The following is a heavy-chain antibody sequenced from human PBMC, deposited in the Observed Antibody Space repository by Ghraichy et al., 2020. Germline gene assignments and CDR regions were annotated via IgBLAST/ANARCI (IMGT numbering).Heavy chain of an antibody. J-gene: IGHJ6*02. CDR1: GFTFSSYG. D-gene: IGHD3-10*01. V-gene: IGHV3-30*18. Sequence: GGSLRLSCAASGFTFSSYGMHWVRQAPGKGLEWVAVISYDGSNKYYADSVKGRFTISRDNSKNTLYLQMNSLRAEDTAVYYCAKERREAPVRDYYYYGMDVWGQGTTVTVSS. CDR2: ISYDGSNK. CDR3: AKERREAPVRDYYYYGMDV.